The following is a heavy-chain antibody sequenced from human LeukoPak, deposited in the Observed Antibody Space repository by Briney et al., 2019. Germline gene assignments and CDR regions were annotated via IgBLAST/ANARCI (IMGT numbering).Heavy chain of an antibody. Sequence: GGSRRLSCAASGFTFDDYAMHWVRQAPGKGMEWVSGISWNSGSIGYADSVKGRFTISRDNAKNSLYLQMNSLRAEDTALYYCAKDWSRLRLGELSSPFDYWGQGTLVTVSS. CDR1: GFTFDDYA. CDR2: ISWNSGSI. D-gene: IGHD3-16*02. CDR3: AKDWSRLRLGELSSPFDY. J-gene: IGHJ4*02. V-gene: IGHV3-9*01.